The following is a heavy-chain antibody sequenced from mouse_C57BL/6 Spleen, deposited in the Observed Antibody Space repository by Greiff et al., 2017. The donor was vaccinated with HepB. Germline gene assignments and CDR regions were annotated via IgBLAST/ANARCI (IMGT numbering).Heavy chain of an antibody. V-gene: IGHV1-19*01. CDR1: GYTFTDYY. CDR3: ARGEDYDYLYFDV. Sequence: VQLQQSGPVLVKPGASVKMSCKASGYTFTDYYMNWVKQSHGKSLEWIGVINPYNGGTSYNQKFKGKATLTVDKSSSTAYMELNSLTSEDSAVDYCARGEDYDYLYFDVWGTGTTVTVSS. CDR2: INPYNGGT. J-gene: IGHJ1*03. D-gene: IGHD2-4*01.